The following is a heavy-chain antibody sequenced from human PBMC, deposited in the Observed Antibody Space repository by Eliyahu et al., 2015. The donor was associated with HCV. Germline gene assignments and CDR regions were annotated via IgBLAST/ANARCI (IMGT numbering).Heavy chain of an antibody. CDR1: GFXFSSYA. V-gene: IGHV3-23*01. CDR2: ISGSGGST. D-gene: IGHD4-17*01. Sequence: EVQLLESGGGLVQPGGSXRLSCAASGFXFSSYAMXWXRQAPGKGLEWVSAISGSGGSTYYADSVKGRFTISRDNSKNTLYLQMNSLRAEDTAVYYCAKPMTTVPSLDYWGQGTLVTVSS. J-gene: IGHJ4*02. CDR3: AKPMTTVPSLDY.